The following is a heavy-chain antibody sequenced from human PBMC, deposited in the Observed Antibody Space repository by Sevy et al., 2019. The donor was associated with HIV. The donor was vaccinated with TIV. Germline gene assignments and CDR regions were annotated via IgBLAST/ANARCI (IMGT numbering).Heavy chain of an antibody. J-gene: IGHJ4*02. CDR3: ARQKVRSAYYYDTSGRQGKADFDS. V-gene: IGHV4-39*01. Sequence: SETMSLTCTVSGGSIGSNSFYWGWIRQPPGKELEWIGTVSYGGSTYYNPSLRSRVTISVDASKKQFSLKLSSVTAAETAVYSCARQKVRSAYYYDTSGRQGKADFDSWGQGTLVTVSS. CDR2: VSYGGST. D-gene: IGHD3-22*01. CDR1: GGSIGSNSFY.